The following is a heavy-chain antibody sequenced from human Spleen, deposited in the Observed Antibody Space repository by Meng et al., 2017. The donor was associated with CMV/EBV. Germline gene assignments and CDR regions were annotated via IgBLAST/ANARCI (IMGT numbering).Heavy chain of an antibody. D-gene: IGHD6-6*01. CDR2: VIPIFGTA. CDR3: AMSIATRPNYYYYGMDV. CDR1: GGTFSSFA. V-gene: IGHV1-69*05. Sequence: SAKVSCKASGGTFSSFAISWVRQAPGHGLEWMGGVIPIFGTANYAQKFQGRVTITTDESTSTAYMELSSLRSEDTAVYYCAMSIATRPNYYYYGMDVWGQGTTVTVSS. J-gene: IGHJ6*02.